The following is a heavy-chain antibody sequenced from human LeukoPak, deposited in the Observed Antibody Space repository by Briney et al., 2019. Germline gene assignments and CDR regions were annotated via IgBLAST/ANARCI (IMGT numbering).Heavy chain of an antibody. V-gene: IGHV1-8*03. CDR1: GYTFTSYD. CDR2: MNPNSGNT. CDR3: ARVLSVLGVPAATGLDY. J-gene: IGHJ4*02. D-gene: IGHD2-2*01. Sequence: ASVKVSCKASGYTFTSYDINWVRQATGPGLEWMGWMNPNSGNTGYAQRFQGRVTITRNTSISTAYMELSSLRSEDTAVYYCARVLSVLGVPAATGLDYCGQGILVTVSS.